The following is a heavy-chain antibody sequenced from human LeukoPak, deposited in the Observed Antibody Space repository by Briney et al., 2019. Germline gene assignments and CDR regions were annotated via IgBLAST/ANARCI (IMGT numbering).Heavy chain of an antibody. CDR3: ARDKGPYYFDY. CDR2: IWNDGSQK. V-gene: IGHV3-33*01. J-gene: IGHJ4*02. CDR1: GFTFSSYG. Sequence: GRSLRLSCATSGFTFSSYGMHWVRQAPGKGLEWVAVIWNDGSQKYYADSVKGRFTISRDNFKNTLYLQMNSLRAEDTAVYYCARDKGPYYFDYWGQGTLLTVSS.